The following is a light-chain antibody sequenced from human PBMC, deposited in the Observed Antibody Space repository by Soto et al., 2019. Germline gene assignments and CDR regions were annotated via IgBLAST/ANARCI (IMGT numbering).Light chain of an antibody. CDR3: QSYDSSLSAVV. J-gene: IGLJ2*01. CDR2: DHT. V-gene: IGLV1-40*01. CDR1: SSNIGTNND. Sequence: QSALTQPPSVSGAPGQRVTISCTGSSSNIGTNNDVHWYQQLPGTAPKLLIYDHTNRPSGVPDRFSGSKSGTSASLVITGLQAEDEADYYCQSYDSSLSAVVFGGGTKLTVL.